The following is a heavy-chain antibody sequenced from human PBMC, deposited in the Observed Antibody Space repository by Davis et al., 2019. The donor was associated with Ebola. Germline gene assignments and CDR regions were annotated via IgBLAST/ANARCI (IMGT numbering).Heavy chain of an antibody. CDR1: GYTFSIYA. CDR2: ITAHNGHT. D-gene: IGHD1-26*01. Sequence: ASVKVSCKTSGYTFSIYAINWVRQAPGQGLEWMGSITAHNGHTNFAQTFQGRITMTTDTSTTTAYMELRSLTSDDTAVYYCARLQGGTDLWASDYWGQGSLVTVSP. CDR3: ARLQGGTDLWASDY. V-gene: IGHV1-18*01. J-gene: IGHJ4*02.